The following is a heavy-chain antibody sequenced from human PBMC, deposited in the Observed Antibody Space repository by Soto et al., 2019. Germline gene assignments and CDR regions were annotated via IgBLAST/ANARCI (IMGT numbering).Heavy chain of an antibody. CDR1: GGSISSGGYS. Sequence: SETLSLTCAVSGGSISSGGYSWSWIRQPPGKGLEWIGYIYHSGSTYYNPSLKSRVTISVDRSKNQFSLELSSVTAADTAVYYCARSTIAPHLFMYPFDYWGQGTLVTVSS. D-gene: IGHD6-6*01. V-gene: IGHV4-30-2*01. J-gene: IGHJ4*01. CDR2: IYHSGST. CDR3: ARSTIAPHLFMYPFDY.